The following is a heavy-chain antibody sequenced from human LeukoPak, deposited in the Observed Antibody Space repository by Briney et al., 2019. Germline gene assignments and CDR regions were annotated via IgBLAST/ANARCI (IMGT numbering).Heavy chain of an antibody. Sequence: GGSLRLSCAASGFTFSSYSMNWVRQAPGKGLEWVSSIDTSTTYMTYADSVKGRFTISRDNARNSLYLQMNSLRAEDTAVYYCAREAGTGERWCFDLWGRGTLVTVSS. D-gene: IGHD7-27*01. CDR1: GFTFSSYS. CDR2: IDTSTTYM. CDR3: AREAGTGERWCFDL. V-gene: IGHV3-21*01. J-gene: IGHJ2*01.